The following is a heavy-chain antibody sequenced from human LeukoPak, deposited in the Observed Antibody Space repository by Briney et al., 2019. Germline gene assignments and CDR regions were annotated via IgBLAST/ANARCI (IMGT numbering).Heavy chain of an antibody. CDR1: EFITYE. J-gene: IGHJ4*02. V-gene: IGHV3-48*03. Sequence: GGSLRLSCLVSEFITYEMNWVRQAPGKGLEWIAYLSSSGSAFSYADSVKGRFTIARDNAKNSVYLEMNSLRADDTAVYYCARSARLMKGVVEVTALDDWGQGTLVTVSS. CDR3: ARSARLMKGVVEVTALDD. D-gene: IGHD3-3*01. CDR2: LSSSGSAF.